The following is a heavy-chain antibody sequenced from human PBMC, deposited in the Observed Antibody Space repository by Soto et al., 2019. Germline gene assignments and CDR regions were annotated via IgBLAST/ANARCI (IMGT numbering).Heavy chain of an antibody. V-gene: IGHV4-59*01. Sequence: SETLSLTSTVSGGSINSYYWSWIRQPPGKGLEWIGYTFYSGSTKYNPSLKSRATISVDRSKTHFSLNLSSVTAADTAVYYCARDKGRYDSGMDVWGQGTTVTVSS. CDR3: ARDKGRYDSGMDV. CDR2: TFYSGST. D-gene: IGHD3-9*01. J-gene: IGHJ6*02. CDR1: GGSINSYY.